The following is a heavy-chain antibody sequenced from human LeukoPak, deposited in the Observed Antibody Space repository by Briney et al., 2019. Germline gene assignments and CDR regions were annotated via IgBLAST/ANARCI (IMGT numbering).Heavy chain of an antibody. Sequence: PGGSLRLSCAASGFTFSSYAMSWVRQAPGKGLEWVSAISGSGSSTYYADSVKGRFTISRDNSKNTLYLQVHSLRAEDTAVYYCAKARHYDFWSGEGNFDYWGQGTLVTVSS. CDR3: AKARHYDFWSGEGNFDY. D-gene: IGHD3-3*01. CDR1: GFTFSSYA. J-gene: IGHJ4*02. V-gene: IGHV3-23*01. CDR2: ISGSGSST.